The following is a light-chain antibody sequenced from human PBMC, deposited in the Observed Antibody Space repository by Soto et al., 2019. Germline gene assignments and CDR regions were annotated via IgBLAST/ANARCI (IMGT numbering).Light chain of an antibody. Sequence: QSALTQPASVSGSPGQSITISCTGTSSDVGGYNYVSWYQQHPGKAPKVMIYEVSNRPSGVSNRFSGSKSGNTASLTISGLQAEDEDDYYCSSYTSSNTWVFGGGTKLTVL. J-gene: IGLJ3*02. CDR3: SSYTSSNTWV. CDR1: SSDVGGYNY. V-gene: IGLV2-14*03. CDR2: EVS.